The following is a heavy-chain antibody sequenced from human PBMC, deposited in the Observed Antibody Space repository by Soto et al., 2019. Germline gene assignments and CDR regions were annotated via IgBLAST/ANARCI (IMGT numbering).Heavy chain of an antibody. J-gene: IGHJ5*02. CDR3: ARAGHGVWSGEYGFDP. CDR1: GGSIISYY. V-gene: IGHV4-59*01. Sequence: SETLSLTCTVSGGSIISYYWSWILQPPWKGLEWIGYIYYSGSTNYNPSLKSRVTISVDTSKNQFSLKLSSVTAADTAVYYCARAGHGVWSGEYGFDPWGQGTLVTVSS. D-gene: IGHD3-3*01. CDR2: IYYSGST.